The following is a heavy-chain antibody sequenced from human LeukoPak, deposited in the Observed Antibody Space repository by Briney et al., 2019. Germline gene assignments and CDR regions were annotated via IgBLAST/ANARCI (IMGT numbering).Heavy chain of an antibody. V-gene: IGHV4-34*01. Sequence: SETLSLTCVVYGESFSDYYWNWIRQSLGKRLEWIGEINHRGGTSYNPSLKSRVTMSVDTSANSFSLKMTSMTASDSAVYYCVRAVEKKCGSSCYVLPFDYWGQGTRVTVSS. CDR3: VRAVEKKCGSSCYVLPFDY. D-gene: IGHD2-21*02. CDR1: GESFSDYY. CDR2: INHRGGT. J-gene: IGHJ4*01.